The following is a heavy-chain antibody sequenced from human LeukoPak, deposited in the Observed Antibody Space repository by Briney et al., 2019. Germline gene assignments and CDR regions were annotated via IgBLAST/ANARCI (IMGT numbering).Heavy chain of an antibody. CDR1: GFTFSSYA. D-gene: IGHD5-18*01. J-gene: IGHJ3*02. CDR2: ISYDGSNK. CDR3: AKAVGDTAMVDAFDI. Sequence: QSGGSLRLSCAASGFTFSSYAMHWVRQAPGKGLEWVAVISYDGSNKYYADSVKGRFTISRDNSKNTLYLQMNSLRAEDTAVYYCAKAVGDTAMVDAFDIWGQGTMVTVSS. V-gene: IGHV3-30-3*01.